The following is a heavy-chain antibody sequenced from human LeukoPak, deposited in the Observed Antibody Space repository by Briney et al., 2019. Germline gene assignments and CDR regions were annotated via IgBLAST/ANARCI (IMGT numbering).Heavy chain of an antibody. D-gene: IGHD2-2*01. CDR3: ARQHCSSTSCQKPFDY. CDR2: IIPIFGTA. Sequence: SVKVSCKACGGTFSSYAIRWVRQAPGQGLEWMGGIIPIFGTANHAQKFQGRVTITTDESTSTAYMELSSLRSEDTAVYYCARQHCSSTSCQKPFDYWGQGTLVTVSS. V-gene: IGHV1-69*05. J-gene: IGHJ4*02. CDR1: GGTFSSYA.